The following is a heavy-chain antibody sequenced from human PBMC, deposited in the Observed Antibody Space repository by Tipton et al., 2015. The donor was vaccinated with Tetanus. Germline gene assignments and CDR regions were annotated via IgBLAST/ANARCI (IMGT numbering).Heavy chain of an antibody. V-gene: IGHV4-59*07. J-gene: IGHJ3*02. CDR3: ARWAPYGDYAGDAFDI. D-gene: IGHD4-17*01. CDR2: IYYSGST. CDR1: GGSFSGYY. Sequence: TLSLTCAVYGGSFSGYYWSWIRQPPGKGLEWIGYIYYSGSTNYNPSLKSRVTISVDTSKNQFSLKLSSVTAADTAVYYCARWAPYGDYAGDAFDIWGQGTMVTVSS.